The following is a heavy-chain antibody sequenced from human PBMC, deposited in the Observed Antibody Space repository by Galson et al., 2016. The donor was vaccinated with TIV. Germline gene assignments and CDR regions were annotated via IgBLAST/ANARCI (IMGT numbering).Heavy chain of an antibody. V-gene: IGHV1-46*01. D-gene: IGHD2-2*01. CDR3: AREMPATFFFDY. CDR2: IKDTGVTT. CDR1: GYTFTSYH. Sequence: SVKVSCKASGYTFTSYHLHWMRQAPGQGLEWMGIIKDTGVTTTYPQRFQGRLTITRDTSTTTVYMELSSLRSEDTAVYYCAREMPATFFFDYWGQGTLVTVSS. J-gene: IGHJ4*02.